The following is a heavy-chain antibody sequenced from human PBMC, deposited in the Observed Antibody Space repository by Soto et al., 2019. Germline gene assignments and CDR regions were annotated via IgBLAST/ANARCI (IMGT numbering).Heavy chain of an antibody. J-gene: IGHJ6*02. CDR1: GYTFTSYD. D-gene: IGHD3-3*01. CDR3: ARSGLRSLEWLLSSMDV. CDR2: MNPNSGNT. V-gene: IGHV1-8*01. Sequence: ASVKVSCKASGYTFTSYDINWVRQATGQGLEWMGWMNPNSGNTGYAQKFQGRVTMTRNTSISTAYMELSSLRSEDTAVYYCARSGLRSLEWLLSSMDVWGQGTKVTVSS.